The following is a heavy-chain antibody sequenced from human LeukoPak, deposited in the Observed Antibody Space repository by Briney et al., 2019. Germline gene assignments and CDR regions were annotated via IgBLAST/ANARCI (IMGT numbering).Heavy chain of an antibody. D-gene: IGHD3-10*01. Sequence: PSETLSLTCTVSGGSISSGNYYWSWIRQPAGKGLEWIGRIYASGSTNYNPSLKSRVTISVDTSKNQFSLKLSSVTAADTSLYYCARTAYGSGSYVGVWFDCWGQGSPVTVSS. CDR3: ARTAYGSGSYVGVWFDC. CDR1: GGSISSGNYY. CDR2: IYASGST. J-gene: IGHJ4*02. V-gene: IGHV4-61*02.